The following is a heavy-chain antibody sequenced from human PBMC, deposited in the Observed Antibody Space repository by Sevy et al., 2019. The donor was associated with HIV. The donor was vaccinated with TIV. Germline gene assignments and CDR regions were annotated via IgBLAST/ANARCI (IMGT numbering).Heavy chain of an antibody. CDR2: IYYSGST. D-gene: IGHD3-10*01. Sequence: SETLSLTCTVSDGSISSYYLSWIRQPPGKGLEWIGYIYYSGSTNYNPSLKSRVTISVDTSKNQFSLKLSSVTAADTAVYYCARLGYYGSGSYFDYWGQGTLVTVSS. CDR1: DGSISSYY. V-gene: IGHV4-59*01. J-gene: IGHJ4*02. CDR3: ARLGYYGSGSYFDY.